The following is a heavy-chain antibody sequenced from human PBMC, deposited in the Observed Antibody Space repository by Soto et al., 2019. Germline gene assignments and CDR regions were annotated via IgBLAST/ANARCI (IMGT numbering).Heavy chain of an antibody. V-gene: IGHV3-23*01. CDR2: ISGSGGST. D-gene: IGHD2-2*01. Sequence: EVQLLESGGTLVQPGGSLRLSCAASGFIYGNYAMNWVRQAPGKGLEWVSVISGSGGSTNYAGSVKGRFTISRDNSKNTLYLQMNSLRAEATAVYYCAKVPASLKTLDYWGQGTLVTVSS. J-gene: IGHJ4*01. CDR1: GFIYGNYA. CDR3: AKVPASLKTLDY.